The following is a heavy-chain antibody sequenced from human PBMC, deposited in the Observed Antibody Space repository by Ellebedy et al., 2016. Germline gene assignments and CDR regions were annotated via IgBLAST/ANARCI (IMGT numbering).Heavy chain of an antibody. CDR2: IDWDDGK. CDR3: ARIVCDYGDYAWFDP. Sequence: SGPTLVKPTQTLTLTCTFSGFSLSTSGMCVSWIRQPPGKALEWLALIDWDDGKYYSTSLKTRLTISKDTSKNQVVLTMTNMDPVDTATYYCARIVCDYGDYAWFDPWGQGTLVTVSS. V-gene: IGHV2-70*01. J-gene: IGHJ5*02. D-gene: IGHD4-17*01. CDR1: GFSLSTSGMC.